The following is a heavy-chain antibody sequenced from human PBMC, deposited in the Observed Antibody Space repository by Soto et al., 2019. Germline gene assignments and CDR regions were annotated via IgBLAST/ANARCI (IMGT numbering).Heavy chain of an antibody. J-gene: IGHJ4*02. CDR1: GFTFSSYA. Sequence: GGSLRLSCAASGFTFSSYAMSWVRQAPGKGLEWVSAISGSGGSTYYADSVKGRLTISRDNSKNTLYLQMNSLRAEDTAVYYCAKPNSSGWSPFDYWGQGTLVTVSS. CDR3: AKPNSSGWSPFDY. CDR2: ISGSGGST. V-gene: IGHV3-23*01. D-gene: IGHD6-19*01.